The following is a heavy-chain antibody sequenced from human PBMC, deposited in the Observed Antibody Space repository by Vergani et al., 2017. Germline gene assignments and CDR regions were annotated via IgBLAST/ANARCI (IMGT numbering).Heavy chain of an antibody. CDR1: GFSFGDYA. J-gene: IGHJ4*02. Sequence: VQLVESGGGLVPPARSLRLSCAASGFSFGDYAMTWVRQAPGKGLEWVAFIRNKAYGGTTEYAASVKGRFTISRDDSKRLAFLQLSGLKTEDTAVYFCSRGRGYSFGYSDYWGQGTLVTVSS. CDR3: SRGRGYSFGYSDY. V-gene: IGHV3-49*04. CDR2: IRNKAYGGTT. D-gene: IGHD5-18*01.